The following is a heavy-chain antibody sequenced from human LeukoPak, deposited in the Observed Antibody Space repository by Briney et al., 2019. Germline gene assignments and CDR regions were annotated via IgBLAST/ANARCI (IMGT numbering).Heavy chain of an antibody. J-gene: IGHJ6*03. CDR2: IKQDGSEK. V-gene: IGHV3-7*01. Sequence: QSGGSLRLSCAASGFTVSSNYMSWVRQAPGKGLEWVANIKQDGSEKYYVDSVKGRFTISRDNAKNSLYLQMNSLRAEDTAVYYCARADSSIAARLSRSSIFNYYYYMDVWGKGTTVTVSS. D-gene: IGHD6-6*01. CDR1: GFTVSSNY. CDR3: ARADSSIAARLSRSSIFNYYYYMDV.